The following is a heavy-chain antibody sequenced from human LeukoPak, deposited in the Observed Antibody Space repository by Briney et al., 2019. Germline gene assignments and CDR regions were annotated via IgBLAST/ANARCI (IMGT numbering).Heavy chain of an antibody. V-gene: IGHV3-66*01. CDR1: GFTVSSNY. CDR3: ARAQKYSYDAFDI. Sequence: GGSLRLSCAASGFTVSSNYMSWVRQAPGKGLEWVSVIYSGGSTYYADSVKGRFTISRDNSKNTLYLQMNSLRAEGTAVYYCARAQKYSYDAFDIWGQGTMVTVSS. J-gene: IGHJ3*02. D-gene: IGHD4-11*01. CDR2: IYSGGST.